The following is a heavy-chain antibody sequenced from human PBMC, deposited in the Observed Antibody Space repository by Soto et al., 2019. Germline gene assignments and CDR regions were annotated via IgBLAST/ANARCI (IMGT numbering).Heavy chain of an antibody. CDR3: ARVLVRGVIIYYFDY. V-gene: IGHV4-61*01. CDR2: IYYNGRT. J-gene: IGHJ4*02. D-gene: IGHD3-10*01. CDR1: VGSVSSGSYY. Sequence: SETLSLTCTVSVGSVSSGSYYWSWIRQPPGKGLEWIGYIYYNGRTNYNPSLKSRVTISVDTSKNQFSLKLSSVTAADTAVYYCARVLVRGVIIYYFDYWGQGTLVTVSS.